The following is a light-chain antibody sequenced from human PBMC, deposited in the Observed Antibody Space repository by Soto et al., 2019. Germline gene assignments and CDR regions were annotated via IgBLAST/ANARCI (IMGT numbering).Light chain of an antibody. CDR1: QSISSW. V-gene: IGKV1-5*03. Sequence: DIQMTQSPPTLSASVGDRVTITCRASQSISSWLAWYQLKPGKAPKLLIYKASSLESGVPSRFSGSGFGTEFTLTISTLQPDDVATYYCQQYSTYPWAFDQGTKVEIK. CDR2: KAS. CDR3: QQYSTYPWA. J-gene: IGKJ1*01.